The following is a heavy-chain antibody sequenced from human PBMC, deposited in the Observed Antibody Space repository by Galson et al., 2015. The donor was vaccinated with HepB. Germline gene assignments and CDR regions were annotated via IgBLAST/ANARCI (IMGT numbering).Heavy chain of an antibody. D-gene: IGHD3-10*01. CDR2: TYYRSKWYN. CDR3: ARELWFGELSYYYYYYGMDV. CDR1: GDSVSSNSAA. V-gene: IGHV6-1*01. Sequence: CAISGDSVSSNSAAWNWIRQSPSRGLEWLGRTYYRSKWYNDYAVSVKSRITINPDTSKNQFSLQLNSVTPEDTAVYYCARELWFGELSYYYYYYGMDVWGQGTTVTVSS. J-gene: IGHJ6*02.